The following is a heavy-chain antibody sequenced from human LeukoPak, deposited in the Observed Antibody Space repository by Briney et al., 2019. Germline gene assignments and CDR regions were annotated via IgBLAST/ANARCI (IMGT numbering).Heavy chain of an antibody. V-gene: IGHV3-30*18. D-gene: IGHD3-22*01. CDR3: AKDDYYDSSGYYDY. J-gene: IGHJ4*02. Sequence: GRSLRLSCAASGFTFSSHGMQWFPQAPGRGLEWVSVISYDGSNKYYADSVKDRFTISRDNSKNTLYLQMNSLRAENTAVYYCAKDDYYDSSGYYDYWGQGTLVTVSS. CDR1: GFTFSSHG. CDR2: ISYDGSNK.